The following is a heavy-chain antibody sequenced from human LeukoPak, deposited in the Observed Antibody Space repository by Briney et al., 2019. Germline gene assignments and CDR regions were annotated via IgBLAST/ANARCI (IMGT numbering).Heavy chain of an antibody. J-gene: IGHJ4*02. V-gene: IGHV4-59*01. D-gene: IGHD2-21*01. CDR1: GGSISSYY. CDR2: IYYSGST. Sequence: SQTLSLTCTVSGGSISSYYWSWIRQPPGKGLEWIGYIYYSGSTNYNPSLKSRVTISVDTSKNQFSLKLSSVTAADTAVYYCARGVVIAPQTFDYWGQGTLVTVSS. CDR3: ARGVVIAPQTFDY.